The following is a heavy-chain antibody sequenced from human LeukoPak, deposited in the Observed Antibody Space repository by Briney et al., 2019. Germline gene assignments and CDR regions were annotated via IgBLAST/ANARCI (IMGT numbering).Heavy chain of an antibody. CDR2: IYYSGST. CDR3: ARASSSGYYSWYFDY. D-gene: IGHD3-22*01. Sequence: SETLSLTCTVSGGSISSYYWSWIRQPPGKGLEWIGYIYYSGSTNYNPSLKSRVTISVDTSKNQFSLKLSSVTAADTAVYYCARASSSGYYSWYFDYWGQGTLVTVSS. J-gene: IGHJ4*02. V-gene: IGHV4-59*01. CDR1: GGSISSYY.